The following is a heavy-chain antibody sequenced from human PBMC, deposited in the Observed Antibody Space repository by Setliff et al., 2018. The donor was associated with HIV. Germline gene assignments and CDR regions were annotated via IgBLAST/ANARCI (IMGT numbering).Heavy chain of an antibody. CDR3: ARAAAGNTGPFDL. Sequence: SETLSLTCTVSDSGTYYWSWIRQPAGKGLEWIGRVSSRGDTNYNPSLKSLVTMSVEPSKNQFSLKLTSVTASDTAVYYCARAAAGNTGPFDLWGQGSPVTVSS. CDR2: VSSRGDT. J-gene: IGHJ4*02. D-gene: IGHD4-17*01. CDR1: DSGTYY. V-gene: IGHV4-4*07.